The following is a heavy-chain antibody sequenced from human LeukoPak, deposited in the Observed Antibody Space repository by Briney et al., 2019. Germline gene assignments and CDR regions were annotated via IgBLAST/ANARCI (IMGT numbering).Heavy chain of an antibody. CDR1: GFTFSSYS. CDR2: ISSSSSYI. CDR3: VRDLHGDYWYFDL. V-gene: IGHV3-21*01. D-gene: IGHD4-17*01. Sequence: GGSLRLSCAASGFTFSSYSMNWVRQAPGKGLEWVSSISSSSSYIYYADSVKGRFTISRDNAKNSLYLQMNSLRAEDTAVYYCVRDLHGDYWYFDLWGRGTLVTVSS. J-gene: IGHJ2*01.